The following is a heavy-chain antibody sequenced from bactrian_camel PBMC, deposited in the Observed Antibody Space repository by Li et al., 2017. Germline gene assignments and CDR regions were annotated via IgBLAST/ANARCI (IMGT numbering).Heavy chain of an antibody. D-gene: IGHD1*01. CDR1: EAVRC. Sequence: HVQLVESGGGSVQAGGSLRLSCAASEAVRCMGWFRQAPGTEREGIAGISAPGSLTDYADSVKGRFTISRDNANNTLYLQMNSLKPEDTAMYYCAADFSRFCGLSLAAYHVWGQGTQVTVS. CDR3: AADFSRFCGLSLAAYHV. V-gene: IGHV3S53*01. J-gene: IGHJ4*01. CDR2: ISAPGSLT.